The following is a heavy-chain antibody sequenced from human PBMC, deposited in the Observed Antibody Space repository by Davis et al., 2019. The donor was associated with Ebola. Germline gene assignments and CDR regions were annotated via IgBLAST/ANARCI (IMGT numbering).Heavy chain of an antibody. CDR2: IYSGGST. Sequence: GGSLRLSCAASGFAVSGNYMSWVRQSPGKGLDWVSIIYSGGSTYYADSVKGRFTISRDNAKNSLYLQMNSLRAEDTAVYYCVRDPALVVTGGGWFFGLWGRGTLVTVSS. J-gene: IGHJ2*01. CDR3: VRDPALVVTGGGWFFGL. D-gene: IGHD2-21*02. CDR1: GFAVSGNY. V-gene: IGHV3-53*01.